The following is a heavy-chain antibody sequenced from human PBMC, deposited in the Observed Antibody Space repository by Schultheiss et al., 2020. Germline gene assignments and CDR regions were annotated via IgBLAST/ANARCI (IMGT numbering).Heavy chain of an antibody. CDR2: IYPGDSDT. J-gene: IGHJ5*02. CDR1: GYSFTSYW. Sequence: GESLKISCKGSGYSFTSYWIGWVRQMPGKGLEWMGIIYPGDSDTRYSPSFQGQVTISADKSISTAYLQWSSLKASDTAMYYCARDPVTMVRGTDHGPWFDPWGQGTLVTVSS. V-gene: IGHV5-51*01. D-gene: IGHD3-10*01. CDR3: ARDPVTMVRGTDHGPWFDP.